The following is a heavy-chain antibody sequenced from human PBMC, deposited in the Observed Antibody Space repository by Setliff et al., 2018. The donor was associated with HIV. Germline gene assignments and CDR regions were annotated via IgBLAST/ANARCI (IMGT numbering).Heavy chain of an antibody. CDR2: INHSGST. J-gene: IGHJ4*02. CDR1: GGSFSGYY. D-gene: IGHD4-17*01. CDR3: ARGGPVTTQDYFDY. Sequence: PSETLSLTCAVYGGSFSGYYWSWIRQPPGKGLEWIGEINHSGSTNYNPSLKSRVTISVDTSKNQFSLKLSSVTAADTAVYYCARGGPVTTQDYFDYWGQGTLVTSPQ. V-gene: IGHV4-34*01.